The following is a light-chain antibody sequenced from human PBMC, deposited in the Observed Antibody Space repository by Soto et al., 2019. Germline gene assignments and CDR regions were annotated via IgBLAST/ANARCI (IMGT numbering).Light chain of an antibody. V-gene: IGLV1-40*01. CDR3: QSYDSSLSGWL. CDR1: SSNIGAGYN. Sequence: QSVLTQPPSVSGAPGQRVTIACTESSSNIGAGYNVHWYQQVPGTAPKLLIYGDSNRPSGVPDRFSGSKSGTSASLAITGLQAEDEADYYCQSYDSSLSGWLFGGRTKLTVL. J-gene: IGLJ3*02. CDR2: GDS.